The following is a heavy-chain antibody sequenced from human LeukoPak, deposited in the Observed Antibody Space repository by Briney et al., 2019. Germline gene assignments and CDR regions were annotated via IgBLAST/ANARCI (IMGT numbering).Heavy chain of an antibody. CDR3: AKDILQTFYYYYGMDV. CDR2: ISGSGGST. Sequence: GGSLRLSCAASGFTFSSYAMSWVRQAPGKGLEWVSAISGSGGSTYYADSVKGRFTISRGNSKNTLYLQMNSLRAEDTAVYYCAKDILQTFYYYYGMDVWGQGTTVTVSS. V-gene: IGHV3-23*01. CDR1: GFTFSSYA. D-gene: IGHD3-16*01. J-gene: IGHJ6*02.